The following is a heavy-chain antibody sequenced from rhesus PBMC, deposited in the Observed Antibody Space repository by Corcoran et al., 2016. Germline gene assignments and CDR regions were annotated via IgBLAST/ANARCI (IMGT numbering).Heavy chain of an antibody. Sequence: QVQLVQSGAEVKKPGSSVKVSCQSSGYTFTDYYIHWVRQTPGQGLEWKGEMNPKTGGTNYAQEFQGRVTMTRDTSTSTAYMELSSLSSEDTAVYYCERGGTAVGPDFDYWGQGVLVTVSS. D-gene: IGHD6-25*01. CDR1: GYTFTDYY. V-gene: IGHV1-138*01. J-gene: IGHJ4*01. CDR2: MNPKTGGT. CDR3: ERGGTAVGPDFDY.